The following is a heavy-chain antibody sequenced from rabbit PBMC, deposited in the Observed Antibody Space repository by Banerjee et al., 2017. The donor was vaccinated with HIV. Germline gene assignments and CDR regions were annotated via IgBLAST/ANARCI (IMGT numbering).Heavy chain of an antibody. D-gene: IGHD6-1*01. CDR2: ISTGGRT. V-gene: IGHV1S29*01. J-gene: IGHJ6*01. Sequence: QEQLEESGGDLVKPEGSLTLTCTASGFSFSNYYMNWVRQAPGEGLEYIGTISTGGRTYYASWVNGRFTISKDNAQNTVFLQMTSLTAADTATYFCVRRISDAYDLWGPGTLVTVS. CDR1: GFSFSNYY. CDR3: VRRISDAYDL.